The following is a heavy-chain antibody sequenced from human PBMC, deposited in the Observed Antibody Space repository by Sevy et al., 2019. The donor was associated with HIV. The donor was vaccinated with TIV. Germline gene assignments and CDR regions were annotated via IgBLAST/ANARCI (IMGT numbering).Heavy chain of an antibody. V-gene: IGHV3-23*01. Sequence: GGSLRLSCAASGFTFSSYAMSWVRQAPGKGLEWVSAISGSGGRTYYADSVKGRFTISRDNSKNTQYLQMNSLRAEDTAVYYCAKDTREQWLRGGAFDIWGQGTMVTVSS. J-gene: IGHJ3*02. D-gene: IGHD6-19*01. CDR1: GFTFSSYA. CDR3: AKDTREQWLRGGAFDI. CDR2: ISGSGGRT.